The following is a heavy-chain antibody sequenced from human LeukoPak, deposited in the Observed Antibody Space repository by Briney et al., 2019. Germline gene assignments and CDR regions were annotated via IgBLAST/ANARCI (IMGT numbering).Heavy chain of an antibody. CDR1: GYTFTGYY. D-gene: IGHD3-10*01. CDR3: SRDGITMVRGEFNWFDP. J-gene: IGHJ5*02. V-gene: IGHV1-18*04. Sequence: ASVKVSCKASGYTFTGYYMHWVRQAPGQGLEWMAWISGKNGNTEYARKFQGRVTLTTDSSTSTAYMELRSLRFEDTAVYYCSRDGITMVRGEFNWFDPWGQGTLVTVSS. CDR2: ISGKNGNT.